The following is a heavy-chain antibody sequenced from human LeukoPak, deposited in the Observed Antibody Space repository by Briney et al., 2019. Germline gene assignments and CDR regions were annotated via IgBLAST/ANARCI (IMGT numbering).Heavy chain of an antibody. V-gene: IGHV4-59*12. D-gene: IGHD3-10*01. J-gene: IGHJ6*03. CDR1: GGSISSYY. Sequence: SETLSLTCTVSGGSISSYYWSWIRQPPGKGLEWIGSIYHRGSTYYNPSLKSRVTISLDTSKNQFSLKLSSVTAADTAVYYCARAVGSGSFQTYYYYMDVWGKGTTVTISS. CDR3: ARAVGSGSFQTYYYYMDV. CDR2: IYHRGST.